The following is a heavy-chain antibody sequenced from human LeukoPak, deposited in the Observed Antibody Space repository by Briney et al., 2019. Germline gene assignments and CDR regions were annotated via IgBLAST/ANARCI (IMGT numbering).Heavy chain of an antibody. Sequence: PGGSLRLSCAASGFMINRDWMSWVRQAPGKGLDWVASIKGDGSMIHYADSVRGRFTISRDIAENSLYLQMTSLRVEDTAVYFCARLSSGVTIFADWGQRALVTVSS. D-gene: IGHD5-18*01. V-gene: IGHV3-7*01. J-gene: IGHJ4*02. CDR2: IKGDGSMI. CDR3: ARLSSGVTIFAD. CDR1: GFMINRDW.